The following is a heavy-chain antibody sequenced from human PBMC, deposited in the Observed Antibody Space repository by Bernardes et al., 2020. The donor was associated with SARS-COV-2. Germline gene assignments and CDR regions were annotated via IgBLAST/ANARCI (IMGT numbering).Heavy chain of an antibody. Sequence: GGSLRLSCAASGFTFSSYAMSWVRQAPGKGLEWVSAISGSGGSTYYADSVKGRFTISRDNSKNTLYLQMNSLRAEDTAVYYCAKDGPDSRYCSSTSCYLTAAYDYYYGMDVWGQGTTVTVSS. V-gene: IGHV3-23*01. J-gene: IGHJ6*02. D-gene: IGHD2-2*01. CDR1: GFTFSSYA. CDR3: AKDGPDSRYCSSTSCYLTAAYDYYYGMDV. CDR2: ISGSGGST.